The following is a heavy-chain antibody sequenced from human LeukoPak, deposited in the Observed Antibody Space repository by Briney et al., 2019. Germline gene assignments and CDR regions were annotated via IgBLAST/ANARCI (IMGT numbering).Heavy chain of an antibody. CDR1: GFTFSSYA. J-gene: IGHJ4*02. CDR2: ISGSGGST. V-gene: IGHV3-23*01. D-gene: IGHD3-9*01. Sequence: GGSLRLSCAASGFTFSSYAISWVRQAPGKGLEWVSAISGSGGSTYHADSVKGRFTISRDNSKNTLYLQMNSLRAEDTAVYYCAKTTYYDILTGFSPFDYWGQGTLVTVSS. CDR3: AKTTYYDILTGFSPFDY.